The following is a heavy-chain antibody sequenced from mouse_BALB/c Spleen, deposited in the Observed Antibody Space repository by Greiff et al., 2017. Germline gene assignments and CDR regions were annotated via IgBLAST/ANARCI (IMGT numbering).Heavy chain of an antibody. J-gene: IGHJ4*01. D-gene: IGHD3-1*01. V-gene: IGHV1S22*01. CDR1: GYTFTSYW. CDR3: TRRGAYDYDAMDY. Sequence: LKQPGSELVRPGASVKLSCKASGYTFTSYWMHWVKQRPGQGLEWIGNIYPGSGSTNYDEKFKSKATLTVDTSSSTAYMQLSSLTSEDSAVYYCTRRGAYDYDAMDYWGQGTSVTVSS. CDR2: IYPGSGST.